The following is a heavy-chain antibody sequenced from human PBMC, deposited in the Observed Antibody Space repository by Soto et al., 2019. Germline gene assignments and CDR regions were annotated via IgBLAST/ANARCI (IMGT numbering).Heavy chain of an antibody. J-gene: IGHJ3*02. Sequence: ASVKVSCKASGYTFTSYDINWVRQAPGQGLEWMGWISAYNGNTNYAQKLQGRVTMTTDTSTSTAYMELRSLRSDDTAVYYCAIGSRYPLTPLAFDIWGQGTMVTVSS. D-gene: IGHD3-9*01. CDR1: GYTFTSYD. V-gene: IGHV1-18*01. CDR3: AIGSRYPLTPLAFDI. CDR2: ISAYNGNT.